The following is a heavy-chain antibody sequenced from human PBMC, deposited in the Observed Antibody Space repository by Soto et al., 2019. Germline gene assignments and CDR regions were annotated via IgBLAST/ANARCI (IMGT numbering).Heavy chain of an antibody. CDR1: GGSFSGYY. V-gene: IGHV4-34*01. Sequence: PSETLSLTCAVYGGSFSGYYWSWIRQPPGKGLEWIGEINHSGSTNYNPSLKSRVTISVDTSKNQFSLKLSSVTAADTAVYYCARDMERFLEWLLSDAFDIWGQGTMVTVSS. J-gene: IGHJ3*02. D-gene: IGHD3-3*01. CDR2: INHSGST. CDR3: ARDMERFLEWLLSDAFDI.